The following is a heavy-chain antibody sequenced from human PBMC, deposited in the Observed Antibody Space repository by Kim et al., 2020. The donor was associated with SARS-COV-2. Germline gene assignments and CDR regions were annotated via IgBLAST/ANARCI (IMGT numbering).Heavy chain of an antibody. CDR3: ARDRGRITMIVVVNDAFDI. J-gene: IGHJ3*02. CDR2: IYHSGST. V-gene: IGHV4-4*02. D-gene: IGHD3-22*01. Sequence: SETLSLTCAVSGGSISSSDWWSWVRQPPGKVLEWIGEIYHSGSTNYNPSLKSRVTISVDKSKNQFSLKLSSVTAADTAVYYCARDRGRITMIVVVNDAFDIWGQGTMVTVSS. CDR1: GGSISSSDW.